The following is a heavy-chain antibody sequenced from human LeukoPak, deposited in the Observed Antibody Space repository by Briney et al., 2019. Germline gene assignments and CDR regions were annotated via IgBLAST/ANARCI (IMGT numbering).Heavy chain of an antibody. CDR2: IHRSGSP. CDR3: ARDPNRDHPEPFQH. Sequence: PSETLSLTCTVSLDSTTSNFWSWVRQPPGKGLEWIGEIHRSGSPNYNPSLQSRVTISIDRSRNQIVLELSSVTAADTAVYYCARDPNRDHPEPFQHWGQGTLVTVSS. J-gene: IGHJ1*01. V-gene: IGHV4-4*02. CDR1: LDSTTSNF. D-gene: IGHD1-14*01.